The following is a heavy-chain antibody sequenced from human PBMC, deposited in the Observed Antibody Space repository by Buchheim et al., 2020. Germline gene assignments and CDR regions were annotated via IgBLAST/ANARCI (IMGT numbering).Heavy chain of an antibody. J-gene: IGHJ4*02. Sequence: QVQLVQSGAEVKKPGASVKVSCKASGYTFTGYYMHWVRQAPGQGLEWMGWINPNSGGTNYAQKVQGRFTMTRDTSISTAYMELSRLRSDDTAVYYCARGGDLAYCGGDCYSDYWGQGTL. CDR1: GYTFTGYY. CDR2: INPNSGGT. D-gene: IGHD2-21*02. V-gene: IGHV1-2*02. CDR3: ARGGDLAYCGGDCYSDY.